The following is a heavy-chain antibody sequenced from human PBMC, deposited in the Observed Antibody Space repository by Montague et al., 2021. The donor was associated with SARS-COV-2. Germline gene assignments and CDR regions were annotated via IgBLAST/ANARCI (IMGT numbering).Heavy chain of an antibody. CDR1: GFTFSSYD. D-gene: IGHD1-26*01. J-gene: IGHJ4*02. CDR2: ISYDGSNK. CDR3: AKDVGLRNFFDY. V-gene: IGHV3-30*18. Sequence: SLRLSCAASGFTFSSYDMRWVRQAPGKGLEWVAVISYDGSNKYYADSVKGRFTISRDNSKNTLYLQMNSLRAEDTAVYYCAKDVGLRNFFDYWGQGTLVTVSS.